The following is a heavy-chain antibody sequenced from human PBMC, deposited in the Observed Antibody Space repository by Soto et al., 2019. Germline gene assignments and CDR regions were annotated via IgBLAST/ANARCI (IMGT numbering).Heavy chain of an antibody. CDR2: IYHSGST. J-gene: IGHJ6*02. CDR1: GGSISSSNW. CDR3: AREGSSADYYYYGMDV. Sequence: TXGTLSLTCAVSGGSISSSNWWSCVRQPPGKGLEWIGEIYHSGSTNYNPSLKSRVTISVDKSKNQFSLKLSSVTAADTAVYYCAREGSSADYYYYGMDVWGQGTTVTVSS. V-gene: IGHV4-4*02. D-gene: IGHD2-2*01.